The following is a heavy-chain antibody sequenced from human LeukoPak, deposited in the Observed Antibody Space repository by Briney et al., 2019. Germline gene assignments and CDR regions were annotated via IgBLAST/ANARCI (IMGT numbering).Heavy chain of an antibody. J-gene: IGHJ4*02. CDR1: GFTFSDAW. CDR2: IKTKADGATT. D-gene: IGHD2-15*01. CDR3: TADMPASSRAADY. Sequence: AGSLRLSCAASGFTFSDAWMSWVRQAPGMVLEWVGRIKTKADGATTDYAAPVKGRFTISRDDSKTTLYLQINSLKTEDTAVYYCTADMPASSRAADYWGQGTLVTVPS. V-gene: IGHV3-15*01.